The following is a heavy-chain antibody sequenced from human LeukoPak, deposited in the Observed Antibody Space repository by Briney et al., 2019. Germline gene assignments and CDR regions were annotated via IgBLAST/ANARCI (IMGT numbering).Heavy chain of an antibody. CDR3: ARSPSPYSSGWYFDY. CDR2: TYQRSKWCN. V-gene: IGHV6-1*01. CDR1: GDSVSINSAA. Sequence: SQTLSLTCAISGDSVSINSAAWNWIRQSPSRGLEWLGRTYQRSKWCNDYAVSVKNRITINPDISKNQFSLQLNSVTPEDTAVYYCARSPSPYSSGWYFDYWGQGTLVTVSS. J-gene: IGHJ4*02. D-gene: IGHD6-19*01.